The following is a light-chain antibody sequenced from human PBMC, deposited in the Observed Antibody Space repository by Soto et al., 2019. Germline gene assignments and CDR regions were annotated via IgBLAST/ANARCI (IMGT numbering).Light chain of an antibody. CDR2: AAS. CDR3: QQSYSTPRGYT. V-gene: IGKV1-39*01. Sequence: DIQMTPSPSSLSASVGDRVTITCRASQSISSYLNWYQQKPGKAPKLLIYAASSLQSGVPSRFSGSGSGTDFTLTISSLQPEDFATYYCQQSYSTPRGYTFGQGTKLEIK. CDR1: QSISSY. J-gene: IGKJ2*01.